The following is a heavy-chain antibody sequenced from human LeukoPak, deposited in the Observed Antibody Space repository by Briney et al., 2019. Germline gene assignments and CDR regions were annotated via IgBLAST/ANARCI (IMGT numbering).Heavy chain of an antibody. V-gene: IGHV3-48*01. CDR1: GFTFGSYS. CDR3: ARESITGHRDFDY. CDR2: ISSGSRTI. D-gene: IGHD1-20*01. Sequence: GGSLRLSCAASGFTFGSYSMNWVRQAPGKGLEWISYISSGSRTIYYADSVEGRFTVSRDNAKTSLYPQMRSLRAEDTAVYYCARESITGHRDFDYWGQGTLVTVSS. J-gene: IGHJ4*02.